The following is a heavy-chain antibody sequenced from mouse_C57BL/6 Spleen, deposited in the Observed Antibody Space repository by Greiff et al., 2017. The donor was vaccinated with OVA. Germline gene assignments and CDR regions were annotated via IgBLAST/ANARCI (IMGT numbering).Heavy chain of an antibody. V-gene: IGHV1-15*01. CDR2: IDPETGGT. Sequence: QVHVKQSGAELVRPGASVTLSCKASGYTFTDYEMHWVKQTPVHGLEWIGAIDPETGGTAYNQKFKGKAILTADKSSSTAYMELRSLTSEDSAVYYCTRLGGSGPYWGQGTTLTVSS. J-gene: IGHJ2*01. CDR3: TRLGGSGPY. CDR1: GYTFTDYE. D-gene: IGHD3-2*02.